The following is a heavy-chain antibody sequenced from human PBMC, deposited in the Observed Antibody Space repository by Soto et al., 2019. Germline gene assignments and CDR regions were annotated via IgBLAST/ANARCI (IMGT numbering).Heavy chain of an antibody. J-gene: IGHJ6*01. CDR1: GYSFTNYW. D-gene: IGHD2-8*01. CDR2: XYPGGXDP. CDR3: ARLFDGVLTDV. Sequence: GXXLKISCKGSGYSFTNYWIGWVRQMPGKGREWMGIXYPGGXDPRYSKSFQXXVTLSDDXXISNDYLQWCSLKASDTAMYYCARLFDGVLTDVWGQGTTVTVSS. V-gene: IGHV5-51*01.